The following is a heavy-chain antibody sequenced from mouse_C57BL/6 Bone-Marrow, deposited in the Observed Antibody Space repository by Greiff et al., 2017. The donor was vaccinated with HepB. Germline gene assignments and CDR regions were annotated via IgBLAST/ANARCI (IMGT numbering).Heavy chain of an antibody. D-gene: IGHD1-1*01. Sequence: EVKLMESGGGLVQPGGSMKLSCVASGFTFSNYWMNWVRQSPEKGLEWVAQIRLKSDNYATHYAESVKGRFTISRDDSKSSVYLQMNNLRAEDTGIYYCTETPNYYGSSHWYFDVWGTGTTVTVSS. J-gene: IGHJ1*03. CDR2: IRLKSDNYAT. CDR1: GFTFSNYW. V-gene: IGHV6-3*01. CDR3: TETPNYYGSSHWYFDV.